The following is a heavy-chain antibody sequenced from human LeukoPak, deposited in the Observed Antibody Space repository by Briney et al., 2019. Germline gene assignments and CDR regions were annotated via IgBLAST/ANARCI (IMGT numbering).Heavy chain of an antibody. CDR1: GFTFSSYS. J-gene: IGHJ4*02. V-gene: IGHV3-21*01. Sequence: GGSLRLSCAASGFTFSSYSMNWVRQAPGKGLEWVSSISSSSSYIYYADSVKGRFTISRDNAKNSLYLQMNSLRAEDTAVYYCARLRSCGGDCYSDYWGQGTLVTVSS. D-gene: IGHD2-21*01. CDR2: ISSSSSYI. CDR3: ARLRSCGGDCYSDY.